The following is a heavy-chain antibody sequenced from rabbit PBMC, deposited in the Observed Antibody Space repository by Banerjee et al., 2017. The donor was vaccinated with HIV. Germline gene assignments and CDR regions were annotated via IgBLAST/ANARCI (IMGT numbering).Heavy chain of an antibody. CDR2: IYAGSSGNT. D-gene: IGHD4-1*01. V-gene: IGHV1S40*01. CDR1: GFSFSDSYY. J-gene: IGHJ4*01. CDR3: ARDLAGVIGWNFNL. Sequence: QSLEESGGDLVKPGASLTLTCTASGFSFSDSYYMCWVRQAPGKGLEWIACIYAGSSGNTYYATWAKGRFTISKTSSTTVTLQMISLTAADTATYFCARDLAGVIGWNFNLWGQGTLVTVS.